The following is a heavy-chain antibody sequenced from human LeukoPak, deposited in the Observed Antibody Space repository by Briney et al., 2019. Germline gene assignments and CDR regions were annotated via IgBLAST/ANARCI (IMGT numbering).Heavy chain of an antibody. J-gene: IGHJ4*02. CDR2: ISSSSSTI. CDR3: ARVMDGSVGY. CDR1: GFTFSSYS. D-gene: IGHD5-24*01. Sequence: GGSLRLSCAASGFTFSSYSMNWVRQAPGKGLEWVSYISSSSSTIYYADSVKGRFTISRDNSKNTLYLQMNSLRAEDTAVYYCARVMDGSVGYWGQGTLVTVSS. V-gene: IGHV3-48*01.